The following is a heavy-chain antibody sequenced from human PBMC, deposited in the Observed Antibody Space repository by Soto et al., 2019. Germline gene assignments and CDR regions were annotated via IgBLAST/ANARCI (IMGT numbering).Heavy chain of an antibody. V-gene: IGHV3-48*03. Sequence: EVQLVESGGGLVQPGGSLRLSCEASGFTFSRYEMNWVRQAPGRGLEWISYNSSNINTVYYADSVRGRFTISRDNAKKTLYLQMTGLRGEDTAVYYCPRGNNYSYYYGMDVWGQGATVTVS. J-gene: IGHJ6*02. CDR3: PRGNNYSYYYGMDV. D-gene: IGHD1-20*01. CDR2: NSSNINTV. CDR1: GFTFSRYE.